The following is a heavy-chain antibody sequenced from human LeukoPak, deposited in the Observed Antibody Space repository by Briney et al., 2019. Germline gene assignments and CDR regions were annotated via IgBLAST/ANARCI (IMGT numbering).Heavy chain of an antibody. CDR2: ISAYNGNT. Sequence: GASVKVSCKGSGYTFTSYGISWVRQAPGQGLEWMGWISAYNGNTNCAQKLQGRVTMTTDTSMSTAYMELRSLRSDDTAVYYCARDTYCDSTSCRFTQVQYWGQGTLVTVSS. D-gene: IGHD2-2*01. J-gene: IGHJ1*01. CDR3: ARDTYCDSTSCRFTQVQY. V-gene: IGHV1-18*04. CDR1: GYTFTSYG.